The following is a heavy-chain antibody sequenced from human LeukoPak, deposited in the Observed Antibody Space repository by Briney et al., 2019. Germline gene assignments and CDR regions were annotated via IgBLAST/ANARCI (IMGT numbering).Heavy chain of an antibody. CDR2: ISRTTSTI. D-gene: IGHD3-10*01. Sequence: PGGSLRLSCAASGFTFSNYGMSWVRQAPGKGLEWISYISRTTSTIYYADSVKGRFTISRDSAKHSVFLQMNSLRAEDTAVYYCARSSEFDYWGQGTLVTVSS. CDR1: GFTFSNYG. V-gene: IGHV3-48*01. J-gene: IGHJ4*02. CDR3: ARSSEFDY.